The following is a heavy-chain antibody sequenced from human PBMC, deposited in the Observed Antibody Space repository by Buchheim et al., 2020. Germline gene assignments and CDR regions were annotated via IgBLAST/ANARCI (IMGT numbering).Heavy chain of an antibody. CDR1: GGSFSGYY. CDR3: ARSTYYYDSSGYYGPWLGYYGMDV. J-gene: IGHJ6*02. V-gene: IGHV4-34*01. CDR2: INHSGST. Sequence: QVQLQQWGAGLLKPSETLSLTCAVYGGSFSGYYWSWIRQPPGKGLEWIGEINHSGSTNYNPSLKSRVTISVDTSKNQFSLKLSSVTAADTAVYYCARSTYYYDSSGYYGPWLGYYGMDVWGQGTT. D-gene: IGHD3-22*01.